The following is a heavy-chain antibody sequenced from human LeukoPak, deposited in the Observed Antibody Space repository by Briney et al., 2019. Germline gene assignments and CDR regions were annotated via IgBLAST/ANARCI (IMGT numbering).Heavy chain of an antibody. J-gene: IGHJ3*02. CDR3: ARGSPSLLVAFDI. D-gene: IGHD1-26*01. V-gene: IGHV4-59*01. CDR2: IYYSGST. CDR1: GGSISSYY. Sequence: SETLSVTCTVSGGSISSYYWSWIRQPPGKGLEWIGYIYYSGSTNYNPSLKSRVTISVDTSKNQFSLKLSSVTAADTAVYYCARGSPSLLVAFDIWGQGTMVTVSS.